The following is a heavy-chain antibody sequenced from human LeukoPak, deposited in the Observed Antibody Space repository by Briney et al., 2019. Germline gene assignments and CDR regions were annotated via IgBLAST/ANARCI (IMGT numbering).Heavy chain of an antibody. CDR3: AREDDHYDSSGYSHYYFDY. V-gene: IGHV3-30*03. CDR1: GFTFSSYG. J-gene: IGHJ4*02. Sequence: GGSLRLSCAASGFTFSSYGMHWVRQAPGKGLEWVAVISYDGSNKYYADSVKGRFTISRDNSKSTLYLQMNSLRPEDTAVYYCAREDDHYDSSGYSHYYFDYWRQGTLVTVSS. D-gene: IGHD3-22*01. CDR2: ISYDGSNK.